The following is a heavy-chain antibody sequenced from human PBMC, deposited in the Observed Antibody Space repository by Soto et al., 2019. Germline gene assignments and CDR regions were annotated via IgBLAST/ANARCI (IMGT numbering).Heavy chain of an antibody. Sequence: ASVKVSCKASGGTFSSYAISWVRQAPGQGLEWMGGIIPIFGTANYAQKFQGRVTITADESTSTAYMELSSLRSEDMAVYYCARTPGYCTNGVCSNFDEWGQGTLVTVSS. CDR3: ARTPGYCTNGVCSNFDE. V-gene: IGHV1-69*13. J-gene: IGHJ4*02. CDR1: GGTFSSYA. D-gene: IGHD2-8*01. CDR2: IIPIFGTA.